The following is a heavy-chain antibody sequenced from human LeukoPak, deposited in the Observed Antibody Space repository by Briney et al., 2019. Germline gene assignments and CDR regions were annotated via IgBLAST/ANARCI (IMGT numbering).Heavy chain of an antibody. CDR3: ARGGYYGSGSYYSY. J-gene: IGHJ4*02. D-gene: IGHD3-10*01. V-gene: IGHV1-2*02. CDR1: GYTFTGYY. CDR2: INPNSGGT. Sequence: ASVKVSCKASGYTFTGYYMHWVRQAPGQGLEWMGWINPNSGGTNSAQKFLGRVTMTRDTSISTAYMELSSLRSEDTAVYYCARGGYYGSGSYYSYWGQGTLVTVSS.